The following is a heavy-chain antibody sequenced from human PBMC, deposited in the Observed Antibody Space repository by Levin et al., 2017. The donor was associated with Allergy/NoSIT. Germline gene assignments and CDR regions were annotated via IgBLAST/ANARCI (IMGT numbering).Heavy chain of an antibody. Sequence: GESLKISCAASGFTFSSYGMHWVRQAPGKGLEWVAVISYDGSNKYYADSVKGRFTISRDNSKNTLYLQMNSLRAEDTAVYYCAKDHSPYCSGGSCYARDAYFDYWGQGTLVTVSS. J-gene: IGHJ4*02. D-gene: IGHD2-15*01. CDR3: AKDHSPYCSGGSCYARDAYFDY. CDR1: GFTFSSYG. CDR2: ISYDGSNK. V-gene: IGHV3-30*18.